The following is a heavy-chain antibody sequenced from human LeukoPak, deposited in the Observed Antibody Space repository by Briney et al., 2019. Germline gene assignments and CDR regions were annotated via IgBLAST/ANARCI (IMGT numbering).Heavy chain of an antibody. Sequence: ASVKVSCKASGYTFTSYYMTWVRQAPGQGLEWMGWISGYNAKTNYAQKFQGGVTMTIDTSTRTAYMELRSLRSDDTAVYYCTRTRDYFDTTRYFDYWGQGTLVTVSS. CDR2: ISGYNAKT. J-gene: IGHJ4*02. D-gene: IGHD3-22*01. V-gene: IGHV1-18*01. CDR1: GYTFTSYY. CDR3: TRTRDYFDTTRYFDY.